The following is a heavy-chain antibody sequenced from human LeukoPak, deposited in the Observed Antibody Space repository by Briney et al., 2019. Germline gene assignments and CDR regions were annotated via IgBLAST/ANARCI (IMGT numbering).Heavy chain of an antibody. CDR2: INHSGST. J-gene: IGHJ4*02. V-gene: IGHV4-34*01. Sequence: PSETLSLTCAVYGGSFSGYYWSWIRQPPGKGLEWIGEINHSGSTNYNPSLKSRVTISVDTSKNQFSLKLSSVTAADTAVYYCARVRRLSRLDYWGQGTLVTVSS. CDR1: GGSFSGYY. CDR3: ARVRRLSRLDY.